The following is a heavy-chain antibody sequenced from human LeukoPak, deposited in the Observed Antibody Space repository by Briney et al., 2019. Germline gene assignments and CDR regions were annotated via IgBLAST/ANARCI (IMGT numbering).Heavy chain of an antibody. V-gene: IGHV3-48*03. CDR1: ALTFTSYE. CDR2: ISSGGSSI. J-gene: IGHJ3*02. CDR3: ARAVNNAFDI. Sequence: GGSLRPSWAASALTFTSYEMNWVRQAARKGLEWISYISSGGSSIYYAHSVKGRFTISRDNAKNSLYLQMNSLRAEDTAVYYCARAVNNAFDIWGQGTLVTVSS. D-gene: IGHD2/OR15-2a*01.